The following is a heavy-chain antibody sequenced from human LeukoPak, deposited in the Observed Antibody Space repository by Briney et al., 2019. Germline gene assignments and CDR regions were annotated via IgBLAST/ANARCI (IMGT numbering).Heavy chain of an antibody. CDR2: ISSSSSYI. V-gene: IGHV3-21*04. CDR3: AKDFGDSEGYFDY. J-gene: IGHJ4*02. CDR1: GFTFSSYS. D-gene: IGHD3-3*01. Sequence: PGGSLRLSCAASGFTFSSYSMNWVRQAPGKGLEWVSSISSSSSYIYYADSVKGRFTISRDNSKNTLYLQMNSLRAEDTAVYYCAKDFGDSEGYFDYWGQGTLVTVSS.